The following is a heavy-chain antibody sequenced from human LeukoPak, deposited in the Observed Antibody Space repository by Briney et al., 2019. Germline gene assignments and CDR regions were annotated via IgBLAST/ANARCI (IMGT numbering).Heavy chain of an antibody. CDR3: AKDWGYDSGTYLDQ. V-gene: IGHV3-30*18. D-gene: IGHD3-10*01. Sequence: QPGGSLRLSCAASGFTFTSYGIHWVRQAPGKGLEWVAVISYDGNKKYYADSVKGRFSISRDNSRNTLYVQMNSLRTDDTAIYYCAKDWGYDSGTYLDQWGQGTLVTVSS. CDR1: GFTFTSYG. J-gene: IGHJ4*02. CDR2: ISYDGNKK.